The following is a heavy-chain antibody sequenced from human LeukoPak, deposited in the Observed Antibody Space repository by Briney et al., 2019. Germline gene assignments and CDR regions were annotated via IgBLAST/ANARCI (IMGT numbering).Heavy chain of an antibody. Sequence: QPGGSLRLSCAASGFTFSSYWMSWVRQAPGKGLEWVANIKQDGSEKYYVDSVKGRFTISRDNAKNSLYLQMNSLRAEDTAVYYCASAYYDYVWGSYRAEFDYWGQGTLVTVSS. CDR1: GFTFSSYW. CDR3: ASAYYDYVWGSYRAEFDY. J-gene: IGHJ4*02. CDR2: IKQDGSEK. V-gene: IGHV3-7*01. D-gene: IGHD3-16*02.